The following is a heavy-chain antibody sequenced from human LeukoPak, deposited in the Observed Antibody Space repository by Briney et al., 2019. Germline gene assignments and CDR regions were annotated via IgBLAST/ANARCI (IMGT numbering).Heavy chain of an antibody. D-gene: IGHD5-24*01. CDR3: AREGGGDGYNTFLDY. CDR1: GFTFNNYA. Sequence: QAGGSLRLSCAASGFTFNNYAMTWVRQAPGKGLEWVSTITSSGADTYYIDSVRGRFTISRDNSKNTLYLQMNSLRAEDTAVYYCAREGGGDGYNTFLDYWGQGTLVTVSS. CDR2: ITSSGADT. J-gene: IGHJ4*02. V-gene: IGHV3-23*01.